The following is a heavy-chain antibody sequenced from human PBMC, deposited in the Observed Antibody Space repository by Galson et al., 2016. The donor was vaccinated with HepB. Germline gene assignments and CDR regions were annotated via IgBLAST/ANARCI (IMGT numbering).Heavy chain of an antibody. CDR2: IYSGRDT. J-gene: IGHJ4*02. Sequence: SLRLSCAASGFTVSSNYMSWVRQAPGKGLEWVAVIYSGRDTYYADSVKDRFTISRDNSKNTLYLQMNSLRAEDTAVYYCARHRGWYGDGFFDDWGQGTLVTVSP. V-gene: IGHV3-66*04. D-gene: IGHD6-19*01. CDR1: GFTVSSNY. CDR3: ARHRGWYGDGFFDD.